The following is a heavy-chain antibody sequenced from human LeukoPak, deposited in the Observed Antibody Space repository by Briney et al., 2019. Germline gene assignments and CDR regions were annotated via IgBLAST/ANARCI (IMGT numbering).Heavy chain of an antibody. V-gene: IGHV4-4*02. CDR2: IYHSGST. J-gene: IGHJ3*02. CDR3: ARDSGGRYCSGGSCPNDAFDI. D-gene: IGHD2-15*01. CDR1: GGSISSSNW. Sequence: RTSGTLSLTCAVSGGSISSSNWWSWVRQPPGKGLEWIGEIYHSGSTNYNPSLKSRVTISVDKSKNQFSLKLSSVTAADTAVYYCARDSGGRYCSGGSCPNDAFDIWGQGTMATVSS.